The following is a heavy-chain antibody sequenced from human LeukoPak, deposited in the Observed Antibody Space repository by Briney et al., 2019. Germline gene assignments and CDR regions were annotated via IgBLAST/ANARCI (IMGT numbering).Heavy chain of an antibody. CDR1: GYTFTGYY. D-gene: IGHD5-18*01. V-gene: IGHV1-2*02. CDR2: INPNSGGT. Sequence: ASVKVSCKASGYTFTGYYMHWVRPAPGQGLAWMGWINPNSGGTNYAQKFQGRVTMTRDTSISTAYMELSRLRSDDTAVYYCARSRIQLWSWDPWGQGTLVTVSS. J-gene: IGHJ5*02. CDR3: ARSRIQLWSWDP.